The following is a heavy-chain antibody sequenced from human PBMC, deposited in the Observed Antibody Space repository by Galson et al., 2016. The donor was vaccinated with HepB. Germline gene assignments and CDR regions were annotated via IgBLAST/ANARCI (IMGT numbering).Heavy chain of an antibody. J-gene: IGHJ6*02. V-gene: IGHV3-11*05. D-gene: IGHD3-10*01. Sequence: SLRLSCAASGFTFSDYYMSWIRQAPGEGLEWVSYISVSGTYTNYADSVKGRFTISRDNAKNSLYLQMNSLRAEDTAIYYCARDLSTGGVINPYSYSYYVVDVWGQGTTVTVSS. CDR3: ARDLSTGGVINPYSYSYYVVDV. CDR1: GFTFSDYY. CDR2: ISVSGTYT.